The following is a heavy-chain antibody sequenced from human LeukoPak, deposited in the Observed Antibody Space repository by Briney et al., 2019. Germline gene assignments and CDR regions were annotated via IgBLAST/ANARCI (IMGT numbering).Heavy chain of an antibody. CDR3: AKDSTLNYYDSSGYPYYFDY. CDR1: GFTFDDYA. Sequence: GGSLRLSCAASGFTFDDYAMHWVRHAPGKGLEWVSGISWNSGSIVYADPVKGRFTISRDNAKNSLYLKMNSLRAKDTALYYCAKDSTLNYYDSSGYPYYFDYWGQGTLVTVSS. CDR2: ISWNSGSI. V-gene: IGHV3-9*01. J-gene: IGHJ4*02. D-gene: IGHD3-22*01.